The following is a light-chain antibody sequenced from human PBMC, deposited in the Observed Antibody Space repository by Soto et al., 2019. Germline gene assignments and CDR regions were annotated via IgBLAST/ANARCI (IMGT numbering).Light chain of an antibody. V-gene: IGKV1-33*01. CDR1: QSISSY. J-gene: IGKJ5*01. CDR2: DAS. Sequence: IQMTQSPSTLSASVGDRVAITCRASQSISSYLNWYQQKPGKAPKLLIYDASNXEPGAPSRFSXSXSGTDFTFPFSSQQPKDIATYYCQQYGNLTITFAQGTRLEIK. CDR3: QQYGNLTIT.